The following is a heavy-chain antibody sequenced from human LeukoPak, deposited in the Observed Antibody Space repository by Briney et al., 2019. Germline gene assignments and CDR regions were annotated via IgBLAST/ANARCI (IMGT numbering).Heavy chain of an antibody. CDR1: GYTLTELS. CDR2: FDPEDGET. CDR3: ARDTPPRRRSDY. Sequence: ASVKVSCKVSGYTLTELSMHWVRQAPGKGLEWMGGFDPEDGETIYAQKFQGRVTMTTDTSTSTAYMELRSLRSDDTAVYYCARDTPPRRRSDYWGQGTLVTVSS. V-gene: IGHV1-24*01. D-gene: IGHD5-18*01. J-gene: IGHJ4*02.